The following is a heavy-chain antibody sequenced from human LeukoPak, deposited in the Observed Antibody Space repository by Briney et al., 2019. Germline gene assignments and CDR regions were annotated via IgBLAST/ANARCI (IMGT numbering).Heavy chain of an antibody. CDR3: ARGSRRHSFYYFDY. Sequence: GRSRRLASAASGFTFSSYEMNWVRQAPGKGLEWVSYISSSGSTIYYAGSVKGRFTISRDNAKNSLDLQMNSLRAEDTAVYYCARGSRRHSFYYFDYWGQGTLVTVSS. CDR2: ISSSGSTI. J-gene: IGHJ4*02. CDR1: GFTFSSYE. V-gene: IGHV3-48*03. D-gene: IGHD5-18*01.